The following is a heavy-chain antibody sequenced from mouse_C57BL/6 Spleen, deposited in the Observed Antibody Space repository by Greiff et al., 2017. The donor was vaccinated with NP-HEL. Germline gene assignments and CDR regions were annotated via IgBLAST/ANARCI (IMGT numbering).Heavy chain of an antibody. CDR3: ARDFGSSSGV. CDR2: ISYDGSN. D-gene: IGHD1-1*01. V-gene: IGHV3-6*01. CDR1: GYSITSGYY. J-gene: IGHJ1*03. Sequence: EVKLVESGPGLVKPSQSLSLTCSVTGYSITSGYYWNWFRQFPGNKLEWRGYISYDGSNNYNPSLKNRISITRDTSKNQLCLELKSVTTEDTATYHCARDFGSSSGVWGTGTTVTVSS.